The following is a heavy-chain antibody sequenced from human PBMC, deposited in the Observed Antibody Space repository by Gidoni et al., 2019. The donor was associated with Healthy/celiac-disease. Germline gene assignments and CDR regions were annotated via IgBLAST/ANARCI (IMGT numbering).Heavy chain of an antibody. D-gene: IGHD3-10*01. CDR3: ARGRGTGNRIYYYYGMDV. J-gene: IGHJ6*02. V-gene: IGHV4-34*01. Sequence: QVQLQQWGAGLLKTSETLSLTCAVYGGFFRGYYWSWIRQPPGKGLEWIGEINHSGSTNYNPSLKSRVTISVDTSKNQFSLKLSSVTAADTAVYYCARGRGTGNRIYYYYGMDVWGQGTTVTVSS. CDR1: GGFFRGYY. CDR2: INHSGST.